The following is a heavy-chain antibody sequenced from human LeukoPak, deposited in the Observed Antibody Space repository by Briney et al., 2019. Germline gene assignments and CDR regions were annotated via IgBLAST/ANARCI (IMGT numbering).Heavy chain of an antibody. CDR3: ARDPVHFDAFDV. CDR2: ITSSGSTM. CDR1: GFTFSNFE. V-gene: IGHV3-48*03. Sequence: PGGSLRPSCSASGFTFSNFEMNWVRQAPGKGLEWLSYITSSGSTMFYSDSVKGRFAISRDNAKNSLYLHLSSLRAEDTAIYYCARDPVHFDAFDVWGQGAMVAVSS. J-gene: IGHJ3*01.